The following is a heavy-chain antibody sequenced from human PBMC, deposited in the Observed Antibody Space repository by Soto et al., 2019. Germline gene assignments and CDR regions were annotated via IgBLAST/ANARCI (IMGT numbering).Heavy chain of an antibody. V-gene: IGHV3-30-3*01. J-gene: IGHJ4*02. CDR2: ISYDGSNK. CDR1: GFTFSSYA. CDR3: ARDLALLGWYYFDY. Sequence: GSLRLSCAASGFTFSSYAMHWVRQAPGKGLEWVAVISYDGSNKYYADSVKGRFTISRDNSKNTLYLQMNSLRAEDTAVYYCARDLALLGWYYFDYWGQGTLVTVSS. D-gene: IGHD6-19*01.